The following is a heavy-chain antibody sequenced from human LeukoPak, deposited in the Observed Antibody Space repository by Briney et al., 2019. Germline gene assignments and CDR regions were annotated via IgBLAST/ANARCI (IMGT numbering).Heavy chain of an antibody. CDR1: GYSFTSYW. J-gene: IGHJ4*02. Sequence: GESLKISCKGSGYSFTSYWIGWVRQMPGKGLEWMGIIYPGDSDTRYSPSFQGQVTISADKSISTAYLQWSSLEASDTAMYYCARPGLYYDSSGYDEFDYWGQGTLVTVSS. D-gene: IGHD3-22*01. CDR2: IYPGDSDT. CDR3: ARPGLYYDSSGYDEFDY. V-gene: IGHV5-51*01.